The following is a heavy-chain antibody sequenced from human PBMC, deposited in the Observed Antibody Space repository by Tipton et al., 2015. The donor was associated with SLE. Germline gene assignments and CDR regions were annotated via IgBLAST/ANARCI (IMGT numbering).Heavy chain of an antibody. CDR1: GGSFSGYH. D-gene: IGHD6-19*01. V-gene: IGHV4-34*01. J-gene: IGHJ4*02. Sequence: TLSLTCDVYGGSFSGYHWTWIRQPPGQGLEWIGEIADTGSPNYNPSLKSRVTISLDTSKSQFSLILNSLTAADTAVYYCARDHPVAGPFDYWGQGTLVTVSS. CDR2: IADTGSP. CDR3: ARDHPVAGPFDY.